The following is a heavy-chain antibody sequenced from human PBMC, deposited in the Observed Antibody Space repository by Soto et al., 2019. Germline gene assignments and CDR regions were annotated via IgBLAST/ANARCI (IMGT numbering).Heavy chain of an antibody. Sequence: GESLKISCKGSGYSFTSYWIGWVREMPGNGLEWMGIIYPGDSDTRYSPSFQGQVTISADKSISTAYLQWSSLKASDTAMYYCARTSAAGKYYYGMDVWGQGTTVNVS. J-gene: IGHJ6*02. CDR3: ARTSAAGKYYYGMDV. CDR2: IYPGDSDT. CDR1: GYSFTSYW. V-gene: IGHV5-51*01. D-gene: IGHD6-13*01.